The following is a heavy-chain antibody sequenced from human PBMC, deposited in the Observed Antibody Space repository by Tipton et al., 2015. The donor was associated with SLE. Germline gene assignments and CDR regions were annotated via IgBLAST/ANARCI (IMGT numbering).Heavy chain of an antibody. V-gene: IGHV4-59*11. CDR2: IYYSGST. J-gene: IGHJ3*02. CDR1: GDSISSHY. CDR3: ARDSISNDAFDI. Sequence: TLSLTCTVSGDSISSHYWSWIRQPPGKGLEWIGYIYYSGSTNYNPSLKGRVTISVDTSKNQFSLKLSSVTAADTAVYYCARDSISNDAFDIWGLGTMVTVSS.